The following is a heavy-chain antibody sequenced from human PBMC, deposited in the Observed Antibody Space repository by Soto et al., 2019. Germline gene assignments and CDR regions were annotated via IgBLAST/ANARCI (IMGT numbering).Heavy chain of an antibody. J-gene: IGHJ4*02. D-gene: IGHD6-19*01. Sequence: EMQLLESGGGLVQPGGSLRLSCAASGFTLSSYAMSWVRQAPVKGLEWVSAITGSGAGTYYVDSVKGRFTISRDNSKNTLYLQMNSLRAEDTAVYYCAKYTSGWDFDHWGQGTLVTVSS. CDR3: AKYTSGWDFDH. CDR1: GFTLSSYA. CDR2: ITGSGAGT. V-gene: IGHV3-23*01.